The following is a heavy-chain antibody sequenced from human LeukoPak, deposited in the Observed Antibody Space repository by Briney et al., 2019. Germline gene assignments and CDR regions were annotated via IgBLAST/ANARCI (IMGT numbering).Heavy chain of an antibody. D-gene: IGHD2-2*01. CDR1: GGSISSSSYY. V-gene: IGHV4-39*01. Sequence: SETLSLTCTVSGGSISSSSYYWGWIRQPPGKGLEWIGRIYYSGSTYYNPSLKSQVTISVDTSKNQFSLKLSSVTAADTAVYYCAGYCSSTSCYADWFDPWGQGTLVTVSS. CDR3: AGYCSSTSCYADWFDP. J-gene: IGHJ5*02. CDR2: IYYSGST.